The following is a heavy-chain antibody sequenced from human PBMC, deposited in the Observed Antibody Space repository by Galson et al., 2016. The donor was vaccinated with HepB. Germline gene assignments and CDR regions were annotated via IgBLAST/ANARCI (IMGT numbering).Heavy chain of an antibody. J-gene: IGHJ6*02. CDR1: GFTLSSYA. Sequence: SLRLSCAASGFTLSSYAMHWVRQAPGKGLEWVAVISYDGNNKFYADSVKGRFTISRDNSKNTLYLQMNSLRPEDTAVYYCARDFPYSSSSPYYGMDVWGQGTTVTVSS. CDR2: ISYDGNNK. CDR3: ARDFPYSSSSPYYGMDV. V-gene: IGHV3-30*04. D-gene: IGHD6-6*01.